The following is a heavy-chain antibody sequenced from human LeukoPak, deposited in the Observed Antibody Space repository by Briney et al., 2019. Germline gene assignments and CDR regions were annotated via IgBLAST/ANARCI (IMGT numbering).Heavy chain of an antibody. D-gene: IGHD3-22*01. CDR2: IWYDGSNK. Sequence: GGSLRLSCVASGFTFSTYGMHWVRQAPGKGLEWVAIIWYDGSNKYYADSVKGRLTISRDNSKNTLYLQMNSLRAEDTAVYYCARDPASWTYYDSSGYYDYWGQGTLVTVSS. J-gene: IGHJ4*02. CDR1: GFTFSTYG. CDR3: ARDPASWTYYDSSGYYDY. V-gene: IGHV3-33*01.